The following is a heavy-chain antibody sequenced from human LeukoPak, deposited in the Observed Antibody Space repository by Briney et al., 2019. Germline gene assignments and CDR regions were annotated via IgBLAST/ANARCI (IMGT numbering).Heavy chain of an antibody. D-gene: IGHD3-10*01. Sequence: GGSLRLSCAASGFTFSDYYMSWIRQAPGKGLEWVSYISSSGSTIYYADSVKDRFTISRDNAKNSLYLQMNSLRAEDTAVSYCARDLYGSGSYAHYYYYMDVWGKGTTVTVSS. CDR2: ISSSGSTI. CDR3: ARDLYGSGSYAHYYYYMDV. V-gene: IGHV3-11*01. J-gene: IGHJ6*03. CDR1: GFTFSDYY.